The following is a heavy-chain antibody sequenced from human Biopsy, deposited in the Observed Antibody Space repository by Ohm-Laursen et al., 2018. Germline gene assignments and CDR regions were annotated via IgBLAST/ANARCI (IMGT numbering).Heavy chain of an antibody. D-gene: IGHD3-22*01. CDR2: IFYRGST. CDR1: GGSISNNNYY. Sequence: SHTLSLTCTVSGGSISNNNYYWGWIRQPQGKGLKWIGSIFYRGSTHYKPSLKSRVNMSVAPSKNQFSLKLNSVTAADTAVYYCARDYDTSGYYYVSWGQGTLVTVSS. J-gene: IGHJ5*02. V-gene: IGHV4-39*01. CDR3: ARDYDTSGYYYVS.